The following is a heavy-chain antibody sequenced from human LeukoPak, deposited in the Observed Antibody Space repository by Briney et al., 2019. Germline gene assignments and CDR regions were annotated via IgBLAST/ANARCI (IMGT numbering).Heavy chain of an antibody. D-gene: IGHD6-13*01. CDR3: AKAASSSRPSYYYGMDV. CDR1: GFIFSSYS. V-gene: IGHV3-23*01. Sequence: GGSLRLSCAASGFIFSSYSMSWVRQAPGKGLEWVSVITGSGGNTYYADSVKGRFTISKDNSKNTVYLQMSSLRVDDTAVYYCAKAASSSRPSYYYGMDVWGQGTTVTVSS. J-gene: IGHJ6*02. CDR2: ITGSGGNT.